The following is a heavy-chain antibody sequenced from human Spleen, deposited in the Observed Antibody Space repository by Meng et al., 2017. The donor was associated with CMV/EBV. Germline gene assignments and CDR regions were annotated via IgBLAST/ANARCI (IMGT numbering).Heavy chain of an antibody. V-gene: IGHV1-46*01. CDR3: VGWSSKSSKYYFDH. CDR2: INPSGGST. Sequence: ASVKVSCKASGYTFTDYYIHWVRQAPGQGLEWMGIINPSGGSTNYAQKFQGRVTMTRDTSTSTVYMDLSSLRSEDTAVYYCVGWSSKSSKYYFDHWGRGTLVTVSS. J-gene: IGHJ4*01. CDR1: GYTFTDYY. D-gene: IGHD2/OR15-2a*01.